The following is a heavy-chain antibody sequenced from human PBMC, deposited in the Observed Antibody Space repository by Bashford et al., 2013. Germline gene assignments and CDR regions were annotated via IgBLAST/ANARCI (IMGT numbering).Heavy chain of an antibody. CDR2: IYYDGYNK. CDR3: ARDSSGYKADY. V-gene: IGHV3-33*08. Sequence: GSLRLSCAASGFSFSTYGMHWVRQAPGKGLEWVAVIYYDGYNKYHADSVKGRFTISRDNTKNTLYLQMNSLRAEDTAVYYCARDSSGYKADYVGQGTLVTVSS. CDR1: GFSFSTYG. D-gene: IGHD3-22*01. J-gene: IGHJ4*02.